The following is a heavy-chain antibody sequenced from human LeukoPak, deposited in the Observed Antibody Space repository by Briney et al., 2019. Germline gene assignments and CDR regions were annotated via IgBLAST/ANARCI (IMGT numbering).Heavy chain of an antibody. Sequence: GGSLRLSCAASGFIFNNHAMSWVRQAPGKGREWVSSITSTGGSTYNADSVRGRFTLSRDNFKNTLYLQMNSLKAEDTAVYYCARERPTMVRGVIDQHYYYGKDVWGQGTTVTVSS. CDR3: ARERPTMVRGVIDQHYYYGKDV. CDR2: ITSTGGST. D-gene: IGHD3-10*01. CDR1: GFIFNNHA. J-gene: IGHJ6*02. V-gene: IGHV3-23*01.